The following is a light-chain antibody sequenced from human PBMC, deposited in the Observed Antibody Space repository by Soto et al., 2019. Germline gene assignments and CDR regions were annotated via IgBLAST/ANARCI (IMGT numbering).Light chain of an antibody. Sequence: EIVLTQSPATLSLSPGERATLSCRASQSVSSYLAWYQQKPGQAPRLLIYDASNRATGIPARFSGSGSGTDFTLTISSLEPEDFAVYSCQQRSNWSGTFGQGTRLEIK. J-gene: IGKJ5*01. CDR1: QSVSSY. V-gene: IGKV3-11*01. CDR3: QQRSNWSGT. CDR2: DAS.